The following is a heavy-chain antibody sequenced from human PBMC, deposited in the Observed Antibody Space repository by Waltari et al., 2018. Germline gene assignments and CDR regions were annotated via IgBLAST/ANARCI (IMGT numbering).Heavy chain of an antibody. V-gene: IGHV4-4*02. CDR3: ARDRGRGLYLES. D-gene: IGHD2-15*01. J-gene: IGHJ4*02. Sequence: QLQLQESAPGLVKPSRPLPLTCPVSGESVSSNNWWSWVRQPPEKGLEWIGQSHRSGRTNYNPSLGSRVTISIDTANNQVSLKVTSTTAADTAVYYCARDRGRGLYLESWGQGTLVTVSP. CDR1: GESVSSNNW. CDR2: SHRSGRT.